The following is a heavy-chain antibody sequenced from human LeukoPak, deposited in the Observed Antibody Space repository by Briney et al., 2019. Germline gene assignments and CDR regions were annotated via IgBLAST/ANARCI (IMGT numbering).Heavy chain of an antibody. D-gene: IGHD3-22*01. V-gene: IGHV4-59*11. CDR3: ARMDSSGDFDY. J-gene: IGHJ4*02. CDR1: GGSISSHY. Sequence: SETLSLTCTVSGGSISSHYWSWIQQPPGKGLEWIGYIYYSGSTNYNPSLKSRVTISVDTSKNQFSLKLSSVTAADTAVYYCARMDSSGDFDYWGQGTLVTVSS. CDR2: IYYSGST.